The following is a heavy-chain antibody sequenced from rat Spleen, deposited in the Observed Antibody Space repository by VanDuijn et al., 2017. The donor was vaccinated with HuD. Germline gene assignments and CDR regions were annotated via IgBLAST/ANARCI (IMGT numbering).Heavy chain of an antibody. CDR2: INSAGST. CDR3: ARSEGVHYNLPCAS. CDR1: GHSITSSYR. J-gene: IGHJ3*01. D-gene: IGHD1-11*01. V-gene: IGHV3-3*01. Sequence: EVQLQESGPGLVKPSQSLSLTCSVTGHSITSSYRWNWIRKFPGNRLEWMGYINSAGSTTYNPSLRSRISITRDTSKNQFFLQVNSVTADDTSTYYCARSEGVHYNLPCASWGQGTLVTVSS.